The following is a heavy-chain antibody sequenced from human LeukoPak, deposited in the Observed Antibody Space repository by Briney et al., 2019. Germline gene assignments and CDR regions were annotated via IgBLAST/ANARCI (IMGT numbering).Heavy chain of an antibody. D-gene: IGHD3-9*01. V-gene: IGHV3-33*08. CDR1: GFTFSNAW. CDR2: IWYDGSNK. Sequence: GGSLRLSCVASGFTFSNAWISWVRQAPGKGLEWVAVIWYDGSNKYYADSVKGRFTISRDNSKNTLYLQMNSLRAEDTAVYYCARDRVLRYFDWWGQGTLVTVSS. CDR3: ARDRVLRYFDW. J-gene: IGHJ4*02.